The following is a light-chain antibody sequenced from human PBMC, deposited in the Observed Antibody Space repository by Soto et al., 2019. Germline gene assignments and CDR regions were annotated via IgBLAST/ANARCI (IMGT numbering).Light chain of an antibody. Sequence: EIVLTQSPGTLSLSPGERVTLSCRASQSVSSSYLAWYQQKPGQAPRLLIYGASSRATGIPDRFSGSGSGTDLTLTISRQESDDFAVYYCQQYGSSPRTFGQGTKVEIK. CDR2: GAS. CDR3: QQYGSSPRT. CDR1: QSVSSSY. J-gene: IGKJ1*01. V-gene: IGKV3-20*01.